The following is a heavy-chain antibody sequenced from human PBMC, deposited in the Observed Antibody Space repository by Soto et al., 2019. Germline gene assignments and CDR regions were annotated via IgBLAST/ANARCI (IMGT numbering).Heavy chain of an antibody. Sequence: SETLSLTCTVSSASISSSSYTWGWIRQPPGKGLEWIGSIYYSGTTYYNPSLNSRVTVSVDTSKNQFSLKVTSVTAADTAVYYCARLHGYCISSSCHGHYAMDVCGQGSTVT. CDR2: IYYSGTT. CDR1: SASISSSSYT. J-gene: IGHJ6*02. CDR3: ARLHGYCISSSCHGHYAMDV. V-gene: IGHV4-39*01. D-gene: IGHD2-2*01.